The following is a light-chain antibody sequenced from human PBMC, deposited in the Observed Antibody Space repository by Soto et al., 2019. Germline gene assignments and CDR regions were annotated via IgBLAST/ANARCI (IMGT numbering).Light chain of an antibody. V-gene: IGLV8-61*01. CDR3: LLYMGSGIAV. Sequence: QTVVTQEPSFSVSPGGTVTLTCGLSSGSVSTNYYPSWYQQAPGQPTRTLIYSTDTRSSVVPDRFSGSILGNKAALTITGAQADDESYYYCLLYMGSGIAVFGGGTKLTVL. J-gene: IGLJ2*01. CDR2: STD. CDR1: SGSVSTNYY.